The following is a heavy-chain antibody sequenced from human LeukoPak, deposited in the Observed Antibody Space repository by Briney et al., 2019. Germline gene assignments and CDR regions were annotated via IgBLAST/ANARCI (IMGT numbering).Heavy chain of an antibody. V-gene: IGHV3-48*04. CDR1: AFIFSDYS. CDR2: ISSTSSTI. D-gene: IGHD6-19*01. J-gene: IGHJ4*02. CDR3: ARDQVGAVFVDY. Sequence: GGSLRLSCAASAFIFSDYSMNWVRQAPGKGLEWVSYISSTSSTIYYGDSVKGRFTISRDNAKNSLYLQMNSLRAEDTAVYYCARDQVGAVFVDYWGQGTLVTVSS.